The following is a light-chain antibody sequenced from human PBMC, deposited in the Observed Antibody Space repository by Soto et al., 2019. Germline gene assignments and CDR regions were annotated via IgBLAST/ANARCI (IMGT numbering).Light chain of an antibody. CDR3: QQYNRYWT. J-gene: IGKJ1*01. CDR2: DAS. V-gene: IGKV1-5*01. CDR1: QSISSW. Sequence: DIQMTQSPSTLSASVGDRVTITCRASQSISSWLAWYQQKPGKAPKLLIYDASILESGVPSRFSGSGSGTEFPLTISSLQPDDLATYYCQQYNRYWTFGQGTKVEIK.